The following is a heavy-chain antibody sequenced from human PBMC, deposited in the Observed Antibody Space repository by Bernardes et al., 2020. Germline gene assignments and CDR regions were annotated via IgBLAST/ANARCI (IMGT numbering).Heavy chain of an antibody. CDR3: AKDHDSSSWLQYYYGMDV. D-gene: IGHD6-13*01. CDR2: ISGSGGST. V-gene: IGHV3-23*01. CDR1: GFTFSSYA. J-gene: IGHJ6*02. Sequence: GGSLRLSCAASGFTFSSYAMSWVRQAPGKGLEWVSVISGSGGSTYYTDSVKGRFTISRDNSKNTMYLQMNTLRAEDTAVYYCAKDHDSSSWLQYYYGMDVWGQGTTVTVSS.